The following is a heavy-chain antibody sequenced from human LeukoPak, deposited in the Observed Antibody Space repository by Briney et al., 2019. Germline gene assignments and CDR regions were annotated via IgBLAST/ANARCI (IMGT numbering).Heavy chain of an antibody. Sequence: PSETLSLTCTVSGASIRSYYWSWVRQPPGKGLEWIAYMYYSESPNCNPSLKSRVSMSGDTSRNQFSLKLNSVTASDTAVYYCARSYDTNNRQRFDYWGQGILVTVSP. V-gene: IGHV4-59*08. CDR3: ARSYDTNNRQRFDY. J-gene: IGHJ4*02. D-gene: IGHD3-22*01. CDR2: MYYSESP. CDR1: GASIRSYY.